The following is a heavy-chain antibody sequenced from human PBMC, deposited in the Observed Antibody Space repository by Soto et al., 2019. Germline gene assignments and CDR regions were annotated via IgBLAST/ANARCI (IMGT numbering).Heavy chain of an antibody. Sequence: QVQLVQSGAEVKKPGSSVKVSCKASGGTFSSYAISWVRQAPGQGLEWMGGIIPIFGTPNYAQKFQGRVTITADESASTAYMELSSLRSEDTSLYYCARAWRWLRPESTWGQGTLITVSS. V-gene: IGHV1-69*01. J-gene: IGHJ5*02. CDR2: IIPIFGTP. D-gene: IGHD5-12*01. CDR1: GGTFSSYA. CDR3: ARAWRWLRPEST.